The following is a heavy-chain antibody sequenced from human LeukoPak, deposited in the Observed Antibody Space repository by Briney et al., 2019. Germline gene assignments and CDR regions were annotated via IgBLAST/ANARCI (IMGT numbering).Heavy chain of an antibody. CDR3: ARGHNRYYYDSSGYPDY. J-gene: IGHJ4*02. CDR1: GGSFSGYC. Sequence: SETLSLTCAVYGGSFSGYCWSWIRQPPGKGLEWIGEINHSGSTNYNQSLKSRVTISVDTSKIQFSLKLSSVTAADTAVYYCARGHNRYYYDSSGYPDYWGEGTLVTVSS. V-gene: IGHV4-34*01. CDR2: INHSGST. D-gene: IGHD3-22*01.